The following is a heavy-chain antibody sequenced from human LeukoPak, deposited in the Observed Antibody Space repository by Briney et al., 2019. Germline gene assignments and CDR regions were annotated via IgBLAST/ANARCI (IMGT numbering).Heavy chain of an antibody. V-gene: IGHV3-7*01. CDR2: IKQDGSEK. J-gene: IGHJ4*02. D-gene: IGHD3-9*01. CDR1: GFTFSSYW. Sequence: GGSLRLSCAASGFTFSSYWMSWVRQAPGKGLEWVANIKQDGSEKYYVDSVKGRFTISRDNAKNSLYLQMNSLRAEDTAVYYCARVQASDLRYFDWLLPNLYYFDYWGQGTLVTVSS. CDR3: ARVQASDLRYFDWLLPNLYYFDY.